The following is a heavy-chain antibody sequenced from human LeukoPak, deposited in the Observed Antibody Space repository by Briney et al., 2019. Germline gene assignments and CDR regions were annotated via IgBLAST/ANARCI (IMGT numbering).Heavy chain of an antibody. V-gene: IGHV4-61*01. Sequence: SETLSLTCTVSGGSVSSGSYYWSWIRQPPGKGLEWIGYIYYSGSTNYNPSLESRVTISVDTSKNQFSLKLSSVTAADTAVYYCATGITVTTGGFDPWGQGTLVTVSS. J-gene: IGHJ5*02. D-gene: IGHD4-17*01. CDR1: GGSVSSGSYY. CDR2: IYYSGST. CDR3: ATGITVTTGGFDP.